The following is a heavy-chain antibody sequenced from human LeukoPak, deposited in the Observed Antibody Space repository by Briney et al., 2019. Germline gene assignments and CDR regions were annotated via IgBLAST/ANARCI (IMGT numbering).Heavy chain of an antibody. Sequence: GGSLRLSCAASGFTFSSYGMHWVRQAPGKGLEWVAFIQYGGSNKYYADSVKGRFTISRDNSKNTLYLQMNTLRAEDTAVYYCAKVMPVYSSSGVFDYWGQGTLVTVSS. J-gene: IGHJ4*02. D-gene: IGHD6-13*01. CDR2: IQYGGSNK. CDR3: AKVMPVYSSSGVFDY. V-gene: IGHV3-30*02. CDR1: GFTFSSYG.